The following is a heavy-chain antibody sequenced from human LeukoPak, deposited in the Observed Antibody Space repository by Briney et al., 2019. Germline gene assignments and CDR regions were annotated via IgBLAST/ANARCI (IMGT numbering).Heavy chain of an antibody. V-gene: IGHV3-20*04. CDR3: ARPPQGDFWSGYWYYYYYYMDV. D-gene: IGHD3-3*01. Sequence: GGSLRLSCAASGFTFDDYGMSWVRQAPGKGLEWVSGINWNGGSTGYADSVKGRFTISRDNAKNSLYLQMNSLRAEDTAVYYCARPPQGDFWSGYWYYYYYYMDVWGKGTTVTVSS. CDR2: INWNGGST. CDR1: GFTFDDYG. J-gene: IGHJ6*03.